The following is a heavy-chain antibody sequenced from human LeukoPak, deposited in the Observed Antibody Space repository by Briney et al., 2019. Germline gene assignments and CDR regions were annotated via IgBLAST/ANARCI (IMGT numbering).Heavy chain of an antibody. J-gene: IGHJ5*02. CDR3: ARGPIYYYDSSGYSGFDP. D-gene: IGHD3-22*01. CDR2: IYYSGST. Sequence: SETLSLTCTVSGGSISSSSYYWGWIRQPPGKGLEWIGSIYYSGSTYYNPSLKSRVTISVDTSKNQFSLKLSSVTAADTAVYYCARGPIYYYDSSGYSGFDPWGQGTLVTVSS. V-gene: IGHV4-39*07. CDR1: GGSISSSSYY.